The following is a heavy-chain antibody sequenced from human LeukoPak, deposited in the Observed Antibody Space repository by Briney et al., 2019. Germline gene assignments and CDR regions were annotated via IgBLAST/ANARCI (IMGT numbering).Heavy chain of an antibody. Sequence: ASVKVSCKASGYTFTSYYMHWVRQAPGQGLEWMGIINPSGGSTSYAQKFQGRVTITTDESTSTAYMELSSLRSEDTAVYYCARGWLQGGYFDYWGQGTLVTVSS. V-gene: IGHV1-46*01. CDR1: GYTFTSYY. D-gene: IGHD5-12*01. CDR2: INPSGGST. J-gene: IGHJ4*02. CDR3: ARGWLQGGYFDY.